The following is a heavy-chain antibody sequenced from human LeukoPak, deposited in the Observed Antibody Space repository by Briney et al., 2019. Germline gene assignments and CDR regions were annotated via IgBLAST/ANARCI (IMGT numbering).Heavy chain of an antibody. J-gene: IGHJ4*02. V-gene: IGHV3-74*01. CDR2: ISTDGYTT. CDR1: GLAFSAYK. CDR3: VVGGSPGY. D-gene: IGHD2-15*01. Sequence: GGSLRPSCAASGLAFSAYKMHWVRQAPRKGLVWVSRISTDGYTTDYADFVQGRFTASRGNTKNTWSLEMNSLRAEDTAVYYCVVGGSPGYWGQGTLVTVSS.